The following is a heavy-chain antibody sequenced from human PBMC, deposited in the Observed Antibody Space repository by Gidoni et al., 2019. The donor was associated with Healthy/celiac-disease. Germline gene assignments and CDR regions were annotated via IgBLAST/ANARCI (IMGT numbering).Heavy chain of an antibody. D-gene: IGHD2-2*02. Sequence: EVQLVESGGGLVQPGGSLRLSGAASGFTFRSFSMTWVRQAPGKGLVWVSYISSSSSTIYYADSVKGRFTISRDNAKNSLYLQMNSLRAEDTAVYYCARGEVPAAILRWGTIDYWGQGTLVTVSS. CDR2: ISSSSSTI. CDR1: GFTFRSFS. CDR3: ARGEVPAAILRWGTIDY. V-gene: IGHV3-48*01. J-gene: IGHJ4*02.